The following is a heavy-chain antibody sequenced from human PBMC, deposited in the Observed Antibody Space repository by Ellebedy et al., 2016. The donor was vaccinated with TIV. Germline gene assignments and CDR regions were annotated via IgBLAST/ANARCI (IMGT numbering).Heavy chain of an antibody. V-gene: IGHV4-59*01. J-gene: IGHJ4*02. CDR3: ARSPSWLLLRGFDY. D-gene: IGHD2-15*01. Sequence: PSETLSLTCTVSGGSISGYYWSWIRQPPGKGLEWIGYSYYSGGTNYNPSLKSRVTISVDTSKNQFSLRLTSVTAADTAVYYCARSPSWLLLRGFDYWGQGTLVTVSS. CDR2: SYYSGGT. CDR1: GGSISGYY.